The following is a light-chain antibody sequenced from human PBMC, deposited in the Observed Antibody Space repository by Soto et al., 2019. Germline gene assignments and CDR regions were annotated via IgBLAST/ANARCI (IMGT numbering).Light chain of an antibody. J-gene: IGKJ5*01. V-gene: IGKV3-20*01. CDR1: QSVSNNY. CDR3: QQYGYSPIT. Sequence: EIVLTPAPGPLPLSPRERGTPPCRASQSVSNNYLAWYQQKPGQAPRLLIYAASSRATGIPDRFSGSGSGTDFTLTIDGLEPEDFVVYYCQQYGYSPITFGQGTRLEIK. CDR2: AAS.